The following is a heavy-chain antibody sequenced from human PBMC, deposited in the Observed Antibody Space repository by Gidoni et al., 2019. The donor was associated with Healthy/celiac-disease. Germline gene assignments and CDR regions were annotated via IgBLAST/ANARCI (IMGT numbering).Heavy chain of an antibody. CDR1: GLTFMSYG. CDR2: IWYGGSNK. D-gene: IGHD4-4*01. Sequence: QVQLVESGGGVVKPGRSLRLSCARCGLTFMSYGMIWVRQAPGKGLEWVAGIWYGGSNKYYADSVKGRFTISRDNSKNTLYLQMNSLRAEDTAVYYCARDTDYYYYYGMDVWGQGTTVTVSS. V-gene: IGHV3-33*01. CDR3: ARDTDYYYYYGMDV. J-gene: IGHJ6*02.